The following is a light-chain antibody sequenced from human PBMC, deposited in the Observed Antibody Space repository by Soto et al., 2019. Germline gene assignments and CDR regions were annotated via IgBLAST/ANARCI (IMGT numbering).Light chain of an antibody. CDR2: AAS. CDR1: QSISSW. V-gene: IGKV1-27*01. CDR3: QKYNSAPLT. Sequence: EIQVSQSPSTLSASVGDRVTITCRASQSISSWLAWYQQKPGKAPKLLIYAASTLQSGVPSRFSGSGSGTDFTLTISSLQPEDVATYYCQKYNSAPLTFGGGTKVDIK. J-gene: IGKJ4*01.